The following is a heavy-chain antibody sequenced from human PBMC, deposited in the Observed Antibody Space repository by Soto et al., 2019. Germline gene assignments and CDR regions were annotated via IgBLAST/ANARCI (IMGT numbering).Heavy chain of an antibody. CDR1: GGSISSGGYY. V-gene: IGHV4-31*03. CDR2: IYYSGST. Sequence: QVQLQESGPGLVKPSQTLSLTCTVSGGSISSGGYYWSWIRQHPGKGLEWIGYIYYSGSTYYNPSLNTRVTISVDTSKNHFSLKLSSVPAADTAVYYCARDGYVADYYGSGSYSCFDPWGQGTLVTVSS. D-gene: IGHD3-10*01. CDR3: ARDGYVADYYGSGSYSCFDP. J-gene: IGHJ5*02.